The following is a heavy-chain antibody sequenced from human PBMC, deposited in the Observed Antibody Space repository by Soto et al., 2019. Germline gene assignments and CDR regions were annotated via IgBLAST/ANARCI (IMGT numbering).Heavy chain of an antibody. V-gene: IGHV1-18*01. CDR2: ISAYNGNT. J-gene: IGHJ4*02. Sequence: QVQLVQSGAEVKKPGASVKVSCKASGYTFTSYGISWVRQAPGQGLEWMGWISAYNGNTNYAQKLQGRVTMTTDTSTSTAYMELRSLGSDDTAVYYCARHPYPYSSGWYAPDYWGQGTLVTVSS. CDR1: GYTFTSYG. D-gene: IGHD6-19*01. CDR3: ARHPYPYSSGWYAPDY.